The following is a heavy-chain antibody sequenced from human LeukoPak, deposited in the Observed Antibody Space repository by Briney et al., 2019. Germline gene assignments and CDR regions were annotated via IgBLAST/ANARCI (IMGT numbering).Heavy chain of an antibody. Sequence: SETLSLTCAVYGGSFSGYYWSWIRQPLGKGLEWIGEISHSGSTNYNPSLKSRVTISVDTSKNQFSLKLSSVTAADTAVYYCARLGIVGATWGQGTLVTVSS. CDR1: GGSFSGYY. J-gene: IGHJ5*02. D-gene: IGHD1-26*01. CDR3: ARLGIVGAT. CDR2: ISHSGST. V-gene: IGHV4-34*01.